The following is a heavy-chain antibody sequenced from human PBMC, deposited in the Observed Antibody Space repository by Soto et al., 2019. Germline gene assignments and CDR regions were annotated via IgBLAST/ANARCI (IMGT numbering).Heavy chain of an antibody. J-gene: IGHJ4*02. D-gene: IGHD3-3*01. CDR3: ARDEGITIFGVVTKFDY. Sequence: QVQPVQSGAEVKKPGASVKVSCKASGYTFSSYGISWVRQAPGQGIEWMGWISAYIGNTNYAQKFQGRVTMTTDTSTSTAYMELRSLRSDDTAVYYCARDEGITIFGVVTKFDYWGQGTLVTVSS. CDR2: ISAYIGNT. CDR1: GYTFSSYG. V-gene: IGHV1-18*04.